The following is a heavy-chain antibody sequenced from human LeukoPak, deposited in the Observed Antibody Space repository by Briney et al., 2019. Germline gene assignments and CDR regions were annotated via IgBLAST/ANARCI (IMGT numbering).Heavy chain of an antibody. CDR1: GFTFSDYY. CDR3: VRDRGDYYDNSGYSFV. V-gene: IGHV3-11*04. Sequence: GGSLRLSCAASGFTFSDYYMSWIRQTPGKGLEWLSDISSTGSIISYADSVKGRFTISRDNAKKSLYLQMNSLRAEDSALYYCVRDRGDYYDNSGYSFVWGQGTLVTVSS. D-gene: IGHD3-22*01. CDR2: ISSTGSII. J-gene: IGHJ4*02.